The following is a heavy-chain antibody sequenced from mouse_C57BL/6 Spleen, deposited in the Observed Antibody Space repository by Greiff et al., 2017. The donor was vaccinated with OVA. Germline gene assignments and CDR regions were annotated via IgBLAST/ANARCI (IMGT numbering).Heavy chain of an antibody. Sequence: QVQLQQSGAELVRPGTSVKMSCKASGYTFTNYWIGWAKQRPGHGLEWIGDIYPGGGYTTYTEKFKGKATLTADKSSSTAYMQFSSLTSEDSAIYYCARGGDYDYEEGFAYWGQGTLVTVSA. CDR3: ARGGDYDYEEGFAY. J-gene: IGHJ3*01. D-gene: IGHD2-4*01. V-gene: IGHV1-63*01. CDR2: IYPGGGYT. CDR1: GYTFTNYW.